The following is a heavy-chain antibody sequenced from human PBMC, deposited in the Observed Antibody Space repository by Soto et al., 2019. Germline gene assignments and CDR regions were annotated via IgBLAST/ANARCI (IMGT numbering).Heavy chain of an antibody. V-gene: IGHV1-8*01. Sequence: QVQLVQSGADMKKPGASVQVSCKASGYTFTHYDINWVRQATGQGLEWMGWMNPNTGHTGFAQKFQDRVTMTRNTSIITAYRELSSLRSDYTALSCWERGGWGPPFDFWGQGTPVTVSS. D-gene: IGHD3-16*01. CDR1: GYTFTHYD. J-gene: IGHJ4*02. CDR2: MNPNTGHT. CDR3: ERGGWGPPFDF.